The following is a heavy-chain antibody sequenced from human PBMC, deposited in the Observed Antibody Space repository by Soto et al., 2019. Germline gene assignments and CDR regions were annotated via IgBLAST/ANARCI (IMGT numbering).Heavy chain of an antibody. Sequence: ASVNFSCRASGGTFSSYAITWVRQAPGQGLEWMGGIIPMFGTANYAQKFQGRVTITADESTSTAYMELSSLRSEDTAVYYCARDLGNKHYYYFYWGQGTQVTVSS. CDR3: ARDLGNKHYYYFY. J-gene: IGHJ4*02. CDR2: IIPMFGTA. D-gene: IGHD2-21*02. V-gene: IGHV1-69*13. CDR1: GGTFSSYA.